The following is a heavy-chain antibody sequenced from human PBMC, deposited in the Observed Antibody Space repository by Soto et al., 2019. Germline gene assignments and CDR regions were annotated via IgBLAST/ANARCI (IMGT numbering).Heavy chain of an antibody. V-gene: IGHV2-70*13. CDR3: ARETGYYYGSGLHYGMDV. CDR2: IDWDDDK. D-gene: IGHD3-10*01. CDR1: GFSLSTSGMC. Sequence: SGLTLVNPTQTLTLTCTFSGFSLSTSGMCVSWIRQPPGKALERLALIDWDDDKYSSTSLKTRLTISKDTTKNQVVLTMTNMDPVDTATYYCARETGYYYGSGLHYGMDVWGQGTTVTVSS. J-gene: IGHJ6*02.